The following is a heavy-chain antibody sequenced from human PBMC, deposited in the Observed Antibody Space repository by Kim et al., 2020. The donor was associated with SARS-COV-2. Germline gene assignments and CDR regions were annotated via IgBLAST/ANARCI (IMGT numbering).Heavy chain of an antibody. J-gene: IGHJ4*02. Sequence: VKGRFTISRDNSKNTLYLQMNSLRADDTAVYYCAKDRLDDSSGYFDYFDYWGQGTLVTVSS. V-gene: IGHV3-33*06. CDR3: AKDRLDDSSGYFDYFDY. D-gene: IGHD3-22*01.